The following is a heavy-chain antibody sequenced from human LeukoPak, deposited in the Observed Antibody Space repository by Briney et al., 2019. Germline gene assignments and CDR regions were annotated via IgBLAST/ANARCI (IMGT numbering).Heavy chain of an antibody. J-gene: IGHJ4*02. CDR2: ISSRSSYI. Sequence: GGSLRLYCAASGFTFSSYSMNWVRQAPGKGLEWVSSISSRSSYIYYADSVKGRFTISRDNAKNSLYLQMNSLRAEDTAVYYCARAGGEYNWNYIDYWGQGTLVTVSS. V-gene: IGHV3-21*01. CDR3: ARAGGEYNWNYIDY. CDR1: GFTFSSYS. D-gene: IGHD1-1*01.